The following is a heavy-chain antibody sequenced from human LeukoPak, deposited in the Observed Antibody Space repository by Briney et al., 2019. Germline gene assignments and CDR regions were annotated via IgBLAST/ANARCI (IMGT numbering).Heavy chain of an antibody. Sequence: GGSLRLSCAASGFTFSSYAMSWVRQAPGKGLEWVSAISGSGGSTYYADSVKGRFTISRDNSKNTLYPQMNSLRAEDTAVYSCAKRMRGDYIDYWGQGTLVTVSS. D-gene: IGHD2/OR15-2a*01. J-gene: IGHJ4*02. CDR3: AKRMRGDYIDY. V-gene: IGHV3-23*01. CDR2: ISGSGGST. CDR1: GFTFSSYA.